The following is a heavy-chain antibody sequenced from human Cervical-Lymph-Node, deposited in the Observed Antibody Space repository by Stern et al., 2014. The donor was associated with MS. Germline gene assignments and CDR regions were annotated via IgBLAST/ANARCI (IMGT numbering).Heavy chain of an antibody. D-gene: IGHD6-19*01. CDR3: AKVYGSGPFDY. J-gene: IGHJ4*02. Sequence: EVQLVQSGGTLVQPGGSLRLSCAASGFTFSSYAMSWVRQAPGKGLEWVSLISGSDGSTFYADSVKGRFTISRDNSKNTLFLQMNSLRAEDTAVYYCAKVYGSGPFDYWGQGTLVTVSS. CDR1: GFTFSSYA. V-gene: IGHV3-23*04. CDR2: ISGSDGST.